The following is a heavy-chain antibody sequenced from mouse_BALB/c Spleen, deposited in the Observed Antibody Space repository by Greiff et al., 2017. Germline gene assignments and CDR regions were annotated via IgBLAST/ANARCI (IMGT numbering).Heavy chain of an antibody. D-gene: IGHD1-1*01. CDR2: INPYNDGT. CDR1: GYTFTSYV. J-gene: IGHJ3*01. CDR3: ALSITTVVEGLAY. Sequence: VQLKQSGPELVKPGASVKMSCKASGYTFTSYVMHWVKQKPGQGLEWIGYINPYNDGTKYNEKFKGKATLTSDKSSSTAYMELSCLTSEDSAVYYCALSITTVVEGLAYWGQGTLVTVSA. V-gene: IGHV1-14*01.